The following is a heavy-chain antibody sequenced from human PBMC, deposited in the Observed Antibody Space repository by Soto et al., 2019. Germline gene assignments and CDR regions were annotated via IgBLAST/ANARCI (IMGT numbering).Heavy chain of an antibody. CDR2: IYYSGST. V-gene: IGHV4-31*03. J-gene: IGHJ6*02. CDR1: GGSISSGGYY. CDR3: ARVSRSYGSGSTPISYGMDV. Sequence: SETLSLTCTVSGGSISSGGYYWSWIRQHPGKGLEWIGYIYYSGSTYYNPSLKSRVTISVDTSKNQFSLKLSSVTAADTAVYYCARVSRSYGSGSTPISYGMDVWGQGTTVTVSS. D-gene: IGHD3-10*01.